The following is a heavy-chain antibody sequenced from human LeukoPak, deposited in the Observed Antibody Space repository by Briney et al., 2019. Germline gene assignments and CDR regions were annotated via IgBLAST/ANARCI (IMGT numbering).Heavy chain of an antibody. D-gene: IGHD3-10*01. J-gene: IGHJ6*03. Sequence: GASVKVSCKASGYTFTRYYIHWVRQAPGQGLEWMGILNPSGGSTNYAQKFRGRVTMTRDTSTNTVYMELSSLRSEDTAVYYCARGPSITMVRGGQWYYYMDVWGKGTTVTISS. CDR1: GYTFTRYY. CDR2: LNPSGGST. CDR3: ARGPSITMVRGGQWYYYMDV. V-gene: IGHV1-46*01.